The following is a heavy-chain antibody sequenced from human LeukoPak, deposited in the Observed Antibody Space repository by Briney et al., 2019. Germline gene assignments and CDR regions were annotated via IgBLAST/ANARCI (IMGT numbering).Heavy chain of an antibody. Sequence: GGSLRLSCAASGFTFSSYAMSWVRQAPGKGLEWVSAISGSGGSTYYADSVKGRFTISRDNSKNTLYLQMNSLRAEDTAVYYCAKALFRSSIAARGTGCWGQGTLVTVSS. CDR1: GFTFSSYA. J-gene: IGHJ4*02. V-gene: IGHV3-23*01. D-gene: IGHD6-6*01. CDR2: ISGSGGST. CDR3: AKALFRSSIAARGTGC.